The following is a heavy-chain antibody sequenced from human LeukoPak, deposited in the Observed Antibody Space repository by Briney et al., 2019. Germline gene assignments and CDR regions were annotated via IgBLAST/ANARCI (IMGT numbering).Heavy chain of an antibody. Sequence: GESLKISCKSFGCNFASYWIGWVRQMPGKGLEWMGIIFPRDSDTRYSPSFQGQVTISADKSINTAYLQWSTLKASDTAMYFCARLGRHAVVPADGGYFIDFWGQGTLVTVSS. CDR1: GCNFASYW. CDR2: IFPRDSDT. D-gene: IGHD2-2*01. V-gene: IGHV5-51*01. J-gene: IGHJ4*02. CDR3: ARLGRHAVVPADGGYFIDF.